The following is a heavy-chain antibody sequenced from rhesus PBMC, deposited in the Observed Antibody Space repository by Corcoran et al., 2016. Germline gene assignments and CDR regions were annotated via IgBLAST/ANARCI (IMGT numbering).Heavy chain of an antibody. CDR2: IGGSSGST. V-gene: IGHV4-127*01. CDR3: ARDAYGSYLDY. Sequence: QVQLQESGPGLVKPSETLSLTCAVSGYSISSGYGWSWIRQPPGKGLGWIGYIGGSSGSTNYNPSLKSRVTISKDTSKNQFSLKLSSVTAADTAVYYCARDAYGSYLDYWGQGVLVTVSS. D-gene: IGHD4-4*01. CDR1: GYSISSGYG. J-gene: IGHJ4*01.